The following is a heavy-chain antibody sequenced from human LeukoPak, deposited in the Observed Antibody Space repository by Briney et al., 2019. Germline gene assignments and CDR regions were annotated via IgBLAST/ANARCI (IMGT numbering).Heavy chain of an antibody. CDR3: ARAKVGMVAATDY. CDR2: IYHSGST. Sequence: SETLSLTCTVSGGSISSYYWSWIRQPPGKGLEWIGYIYHSGSTNYNPSLKSRVTISVDTSKNQFSLKLSSVTAADTAVYYCARAKVGMVAATDYWGQGTLVTVSS. CDR1: GGSISSYY. J-gene: IGHJ4*02. V-gene: IGHV4-59*01. D-gene: IGHD2-15*01.